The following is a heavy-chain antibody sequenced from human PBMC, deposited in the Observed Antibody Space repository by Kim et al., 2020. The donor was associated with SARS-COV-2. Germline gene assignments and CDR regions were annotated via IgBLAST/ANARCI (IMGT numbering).Heavy chain of an antibody. CDR1: GYSFTSYW. J-gene: IGHJ4*02. CDR3: ARQAYDFWSGYYIDY. Sequence: GASLKISCKGSGYSFTSYWIGWVRQMPGKGLEWMGIIYPGDPDTRYSPSFQGQVTISADKSISTAYLQWSSLKASDTAMYYCARQAYDFWSGYYIDYWGQGTLVTVSS. CDR2: IYPGDPDT. V-gene: IGHV5-51*01. D-gene: IGHD3-3*01.